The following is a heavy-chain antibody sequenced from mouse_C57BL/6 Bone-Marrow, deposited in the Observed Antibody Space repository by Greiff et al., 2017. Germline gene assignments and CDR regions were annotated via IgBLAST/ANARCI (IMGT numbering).Heavy chain of an antibody. CDR1: GFTFSSYG. D-gene: IGHD4-1*01. CDR3: ARRVTGTDFDY. V-gene: IGHV5-6*01. J-gene: IGHJ2*01. CDR2: ISSGGSYT. Sequence: VQLKESGGDLVKPGGSLKLSCAASGFTFSSYGMSWVRQTPDKRLEWVATISSGGSYTYYPDSVKGRFTISRDNAKTTLYLQMSSLKSEDTAMYYCARRVTGTDFDYWGQGTTLTVSS.